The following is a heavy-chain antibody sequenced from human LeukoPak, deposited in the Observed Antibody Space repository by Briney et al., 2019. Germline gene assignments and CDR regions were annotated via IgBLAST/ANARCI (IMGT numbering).Heavy chain of an antibody. Sequence: SQTLSLTCAISGDSVSSNSTAWNWIRQSPSRGLEWLGRTYYRSKWFNDYALSVKSRITLNPDTSKNQFSLQLNSVTPEDTAVYYCAREYSSSGLAFDYWGQGTLVTVSS. V-gene: IGHV6-1*01. D-gene: IGHD6-19*01. CDR2: TYYRSKWFN. J-gene: IGHJ4*02. CDR1: GDSVSSNSTA. CDR3: AREYSSSGLAFDY.